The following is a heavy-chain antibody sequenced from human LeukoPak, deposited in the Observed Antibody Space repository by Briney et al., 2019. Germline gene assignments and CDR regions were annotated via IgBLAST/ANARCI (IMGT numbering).Heavy chain of an antibody. CDR3: ARGRGGDLDY. CDR1: GGSISSYY. D-gene: IGHD2-21*02. V-gene: IGHV4-59*01. Sequence: SETLSLTCTVSGGSISSYYWSWIRQPPGRGLEWIGYIYYSGSTNCNPSLKSRVTISVDTSKNQFSLKLSSVTAADTAVYYCARGRGGDLDYWGQGTLVTVSS. CDR2: IYYSGST. J-gene: IGHJ4*02.